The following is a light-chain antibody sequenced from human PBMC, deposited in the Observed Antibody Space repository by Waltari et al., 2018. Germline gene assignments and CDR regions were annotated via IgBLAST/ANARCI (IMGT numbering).Light chain of an antibody. Sequence: DIQMTQSPSSLSASVGDRLTITCRASQGISNWLAWYQQKPEKAPKLLIYRASNLETGVPSRFSGSGSGTDFTLTISSLQPEDIATYYCQQHNNSPLTFGPGTKLDIK. CDR2: RAS. CDR3: QQHNNSPLT. V-gene: IGKV1-33*01. J-gene: IGKJ3*01. CDR1: QGISNW.